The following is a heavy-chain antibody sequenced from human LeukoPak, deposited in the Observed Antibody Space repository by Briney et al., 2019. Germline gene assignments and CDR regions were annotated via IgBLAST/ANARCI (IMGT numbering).Heavy chain of an antibody. V-gene: IGHV1-2*02. CDR2: INPNSGDT. CDR3: ATSRFLEWLYLLDY. J-gene: IGHJ4*02. Sequence: ASVKVSCKASGYTFTGYYVHWVRQAPGQGLEWMGWINPNSGDTKYAQKFQGRVTMTRATSIGLAYMELSRLKSDDTAVYYCATSRFLEWLYLLDYWGQGTLVTVSS. D-gene: IGHD3-3*01. CDR1: GYTFTGYY.